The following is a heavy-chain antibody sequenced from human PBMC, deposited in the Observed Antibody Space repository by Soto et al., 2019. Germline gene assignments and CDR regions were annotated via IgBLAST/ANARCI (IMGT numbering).Heavy chain of an antibody. V-gene: IGHV1-18*01. CDR3: ARDLTANPYYYDSSGYGIEY. Sequence: ASVKFSCKASGYTFTSYGISLVRQAPGQGLEWMGWISAYNGNTNYAQKLQGRVTMTTDTSTSTAYMELRSLRSDDTAVYYCARDLTANPYYYDSSGYGIEYWGQGTLVTVSS. CDR1: GYTFTSYG. D-gene: IGHD3-22*01. J-gene: IGHJ4*02. CDR2: ISAYNGNT.